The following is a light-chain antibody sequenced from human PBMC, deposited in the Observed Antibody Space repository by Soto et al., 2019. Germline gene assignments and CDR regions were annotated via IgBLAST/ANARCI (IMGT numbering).Light chain of an antibody. CDR3: QQRSNWPPLT. J-gene: IGKJ4*01. V-gene: IGKV3-11*01. CDR2: DAS. Sequence: IVLTQSPGTLSLSPGERATLSCRASQSVGSSLSWYQQKPGQAPRLLFYDASNRAAGIPARFSGSGSGTDFTLTISSLEPEDSAVYYCQQRSNWPPLTFGGGTKVDIK. CDR1: QSVGSS.